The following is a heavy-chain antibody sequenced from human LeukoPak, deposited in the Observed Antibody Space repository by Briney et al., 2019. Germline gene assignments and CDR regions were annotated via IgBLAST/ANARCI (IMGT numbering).Heavy chain of an antibody. V-gene: IGHV1-24*01. Sequence: ASVKVSCKVSGYTLTELSMHWVRQAPGKGLEWMGGFDPEDGETIYAQKFQGRVTMTEDTSTDTAYMELSSLRSEDTAVYYCATGSIVGDYTDLDYWGQGILVTVSS. CDR1: GYTLTELS. CDR3: ATGSIVGDYTDLDY. CDR2: FDPEDGET. D-gene: IGHD1-26*01. J-gene: IGHJ4*02.